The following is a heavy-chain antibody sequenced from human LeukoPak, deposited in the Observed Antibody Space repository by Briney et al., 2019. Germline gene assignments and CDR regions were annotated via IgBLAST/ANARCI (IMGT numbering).Heavy chain of an antibody. Sequence: ASVKVSCKASGYTFTSYYMHWVRQAPGQGLEWMGIINPSGGSTSYAQKFQGRVTMTRDTFTSTVYMELSSLRSEDTAVYYCVITMIVVAGSDYWGQGTLVTVSS. CDR1: GYTFTSYY. D-gene: IGHD3-22*01. CDR3: VITMIVVAGSDY. V-gene: IGHV1-46*03. J-gene: IGHJ4*02. CDR2: INPSGGST.